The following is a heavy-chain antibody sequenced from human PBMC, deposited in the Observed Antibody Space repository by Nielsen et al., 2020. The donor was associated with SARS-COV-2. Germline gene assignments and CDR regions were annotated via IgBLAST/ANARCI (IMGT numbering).Heavy chain of an antibody. CDR2: IFSNDEK. J-gene: IGHJ6*02. CDR1: GFSLSNARMG. D-gene: IGHD5-24*01. Sequence: SGPTLVKPTETLTLTCTVSGFSLSNARMGVSWIRQPPGKALEWLAHIFSNDEKSYSTSLKSRLTISKDTSKSQVVLTMTNMDPVDTATYYCARISRTKRLLMDYYYYGMDVWGQGTTVTVSS. V-gene: IGHV2-26*01. CDR3: ARISRTKRLLMDYYYYGMDV.